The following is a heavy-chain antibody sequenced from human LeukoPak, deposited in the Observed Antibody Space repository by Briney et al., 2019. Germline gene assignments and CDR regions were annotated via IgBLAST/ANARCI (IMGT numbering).Heavy chain of an antibody. CDR3: AKGVHYYYDSSGYYLDY. CDR2: ISYDGSNK. D-gene: IGHD3-22*01. CDR1: GFTFSSYG. J-gene: IGHJ4*02. V-gene: IGHV3-30*18. Sequence: GGSLRLSCAASGFTFSSYGMHWVRQAPGKGLEWVAVISYDGSNKYYADSVKGRFTISRDNSKNTLYLQMNSLRAEDTAVYYCAKGVHYYYDSSGYYLDYWGQGTLVTVSS.